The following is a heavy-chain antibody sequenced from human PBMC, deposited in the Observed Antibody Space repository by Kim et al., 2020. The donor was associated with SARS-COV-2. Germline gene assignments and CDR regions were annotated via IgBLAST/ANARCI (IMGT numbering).Heavy chain of an antibody. Sequence: ASVKVSCKASGYTFTGYYMHWVRQAPGQGLEWMGWINPNSGGTNYAQKFQGRVTMTRDTSISTAYMELSRLRSDDTAVYYCARALPFAIAAAGLDYWGQGTLVTVSS. CDR3: ARALPFAIAAAGLDY. D-gene: IGHD6-13*01. CDR2: INPNSGGT. J-gene: IGHJ4*02. CDR1: GYTFTGYY. V-gene: IGHV1-2*02.